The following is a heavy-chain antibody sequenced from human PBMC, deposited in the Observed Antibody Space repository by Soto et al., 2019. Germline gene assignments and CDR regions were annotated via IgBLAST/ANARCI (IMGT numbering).Heavy chain of an antibody. Sequence: SETLSLTCTVSGGSISSYYWSWIRQPPGKGLEWIGYIYYSGSTNYNPSLKSRVTISVDTSKNQFSLKLSSVTAADTAVYYCARDTPAYDFWSGSNWFDPWGQGTLVTVSS. CDR1: GGSISSYY. J-gene: IGHJ5*02. V-gene: IGHV4-59*01. CDR3: ARDTPAYDFWSGSNWFDP. CDR2: IYYSGST. D-gene: IGHD3-3*01.